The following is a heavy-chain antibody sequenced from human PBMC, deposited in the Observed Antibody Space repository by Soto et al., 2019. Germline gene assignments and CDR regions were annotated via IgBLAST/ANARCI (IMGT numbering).Heavy chain of an antibody. J-gene: IGHJ6*02. CDR1: GYTFTSYD. Sequence: QVQLVQSGAEVKKPGASVKVSCKASGYTFTSYDINWVRQATGQGLEWMGWMNPNSGNTGYAQKFQGRVTMTRKTSISTAYMELSRLSSEDTAVYYCAREKTSYGMDVWGQWTTVTVSS. CDR3: AREKTSYGMDV. V-gene: IGHV1-8*01. CDR2: MNPNSGNT.